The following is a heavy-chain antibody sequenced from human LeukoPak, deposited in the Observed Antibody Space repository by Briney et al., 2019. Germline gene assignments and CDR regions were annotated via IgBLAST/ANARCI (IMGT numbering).Heavy chain of an antibody. CDR2: IYYSGST. V-gene: IGHV4-31*03. CDR3: ARAQDIVVVPAANWFDP. Sequence: SETLSLTCTVSGGSISSGGYYWSWIRQHPGKGLEWIGYIYYSGSTYYNPSLKSRVTISVDTSKNQFSLKLSSVTAADTAVYYCARAQDIVVVPAANWFDPWGQGTLVTVSS. D-gene: IGHD2-2*01. J-gene: IGHJ5*02. CDR1: GGSISSGGYY.